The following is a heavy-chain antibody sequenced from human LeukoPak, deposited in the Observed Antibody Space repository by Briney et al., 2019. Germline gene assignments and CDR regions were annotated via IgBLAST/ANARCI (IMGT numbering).Heavy chain of an antibody. J-gene: IGHJ4*02. D-gene: IGHD3-16*02. CDR2: INPNSGGT. V-gene: IGHV1-2*02. CDR3: ARGYDYVWGSYRKDFDY. Sequence: GASVKVSCKASGYTFTGYYMHWVRQAPGQGLEWMGWINPNSGGTNYAQKFQGRVTMTRDTSISTAYMELSRLRSDDTAVYYCARGYDYVWGSYRKDFDYWGQGTLVTVSS. CDR1: GYTFTGYY.